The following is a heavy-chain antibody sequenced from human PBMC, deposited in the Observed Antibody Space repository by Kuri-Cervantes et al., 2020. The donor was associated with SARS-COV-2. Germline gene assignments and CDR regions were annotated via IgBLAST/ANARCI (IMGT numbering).Heavy chain of an antibody. Sequence: GGSLRLSCASSGFTFSDYDMQWVRQAPGKGLEWVAVIWYDGRNTYYTGSVKGRFTISRDNSKNMLYLEVNSLRAEDTAVYYCARNHSMDVWGTGTAVTVSS. CDR1: GFTFSDYD. J-gene: IGHJ6*03. V-gene: IGHV3-33*08. CDR3: ARNHSMDV. CDR2: IWYDGRNT.